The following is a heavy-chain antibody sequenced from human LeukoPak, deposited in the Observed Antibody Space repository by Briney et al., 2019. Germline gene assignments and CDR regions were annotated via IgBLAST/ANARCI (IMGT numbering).Heavy chain of an antibody. CDR3: PRCRAVRGAPDY. V-gene: IGHV4-59*01. CDR1: GGSISSYY. J-gene: IGHJ4*02. D-gene: IGHD3-10*01. Sequence: PSETLSLTCTGSGGSISSYYWSWLRQPLGKGLEWLGYIYYSGSTNYNPSLKSRVTISVDTSKNQFSLKLSSATAADTAVYSCPRCRAVRGAPDYWGQGTLVTVSS. CDR2: IYYSGST.